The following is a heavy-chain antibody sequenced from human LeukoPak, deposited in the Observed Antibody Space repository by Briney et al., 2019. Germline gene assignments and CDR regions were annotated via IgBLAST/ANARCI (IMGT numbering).Heavy chain of an antibody. CDR1: GGSISNYY. CDR3: ARGQFYHDSTGLGV. Sequence: SETLSLTCTVSGGSISNYYWSWIRQPPGKGPEWIGYIYYSGSTNYNPSLKSRVTISVDTSKNEFSLKLSSATAADTAVYHCARGQFYHDSTGLGVWGQGALVTVSS. J-gene: IGHJ1*01. D-gene: IGHD3-22*01. CDR2: IYYSGST. V-gene: IGHV4-59*01.